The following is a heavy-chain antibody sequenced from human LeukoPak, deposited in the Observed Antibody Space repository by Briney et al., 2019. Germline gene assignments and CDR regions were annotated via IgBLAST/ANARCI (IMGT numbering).Heavy chain of an antibody. D-gene: IGHD6-13*01. CDR1: GGSIGSSSYY. CDR3: ARDRGSSPSLRDGFSHYYGMDV. V-gene: IGHV4-39*02. Sequence: SETLSLTCTVSGGSIGSSSYYWGWIRQPPGKGLEWIGSIYYSGSTYYNPSLKSRVTISVDTSKNQFSLKLSSVTAADTAVYYCARDRGSSPSLRDGFSHYYGMDVWGQGATVTVSS. J-gene: IGHJ6*02. CDR2: IYYSGST.